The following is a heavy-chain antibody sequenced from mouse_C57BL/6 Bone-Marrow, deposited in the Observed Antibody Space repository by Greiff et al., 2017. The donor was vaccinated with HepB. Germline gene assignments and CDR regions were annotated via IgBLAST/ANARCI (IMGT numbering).Heavy chain of an antibody. CDR2: IWGGGST. CDR1: GFSLTSYG. CDR3: AKKRGDSLYYLDY. D-gene: IGHD3-3*01. J-gene: IGHJ2*01. V-gene: IGHV2-9*01. Sequence: VKVVESGPGLVAPSQSLSITCTVSGFSLTSYGVDWVRQPPGKGLEWLGVIWGGGSTNYNSALMSRLSISKDNSKSQVFLKMNSLQTDDTAMYYCAKKRGDSLYYLDYWGQGTTLTVSS.